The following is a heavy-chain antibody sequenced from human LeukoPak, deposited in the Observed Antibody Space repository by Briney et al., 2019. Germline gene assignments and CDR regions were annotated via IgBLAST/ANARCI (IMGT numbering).Heavy chain of an antibody. D-gene: IGHD3-16*01. Sequence: GGSLRLSCAASGFVFSDYGMHWVRQAPGKGLEWVAAIFYDGNGKYYADSVKGRFTISRDTSKNTLYLQMNSLRAEDTAVYYCAPDHGGYWGQGTLVTVSS. CDR1: GFVFSDYG. J-gene: IGHJ4*02. CDR3: APDHGGY. CDR2: IFYDGNGK. V-gene: IGHV3-33*01.